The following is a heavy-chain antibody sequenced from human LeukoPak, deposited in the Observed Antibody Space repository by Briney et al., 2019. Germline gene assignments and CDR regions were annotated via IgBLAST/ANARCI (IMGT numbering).Heavy chain of an antibody. CDR1: GRSVSSGSYY. V-gene: IGHV4-61*01. D-gene: IGHD1-1*01. CDR3: ARDTGGGWNVD. CDR2: IYYSGSS. J-gene: IGHJ4*02. Sequence: PADTLSLTCTVSGRSVSSGSYYWSRTRQPPGKGLEWTGYIYYSGSSNYNPSLQSRVTISVGTSKNQFSLKLSSVTAADTAVYYCARDTGGGWNVDWGQGTLVTVSS.